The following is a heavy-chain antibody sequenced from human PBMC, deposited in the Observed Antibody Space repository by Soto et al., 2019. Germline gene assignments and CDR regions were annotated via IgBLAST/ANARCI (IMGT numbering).Heavy chain of an antibody. CDR2: IIPIFGTA. D-gene: IGHD4-4*01. CDR1: GYTFTSYA. CDR3: ARELAVTTWYGWFDP. V-gene: IGHV1-69*13. J-gene: IGHJ5*02. Sequence: SVKVSCKASGYTFTSYAMHWVRQAPGQGLEWMGGIIPIFGTANYAQKFQGRVTITADESTSTAYMELSSLRSEDTAVYYCARELAVTTWYGWFDPWGQGTLVTVSS.